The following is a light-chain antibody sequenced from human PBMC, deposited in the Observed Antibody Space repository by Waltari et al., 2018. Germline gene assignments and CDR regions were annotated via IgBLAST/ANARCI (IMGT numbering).Light chain of an antibody. Sequence: QSALNQPPSVSGSPRQSITISCPGTRSDVGTYKRPSWYKQHPGKAPKLMIYAVSKRPSGVSDRFSGSKSGDMASLTISGLQPEDEAEYFCSSYAGSSKGVFGGGTKVTVL. CDR3: SSYAGSSKGV. CDR2: AVS. V-gene: IGLV2-23*02. J-gene: IGLJ2*01. CDR1: RSDVGTYKR.